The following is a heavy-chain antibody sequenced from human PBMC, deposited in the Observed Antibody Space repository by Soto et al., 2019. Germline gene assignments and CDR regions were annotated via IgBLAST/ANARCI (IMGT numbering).Heavy chain of an antibody. Sequence: GGSLRLSCAASGFTFSSYSMNWVRQAPGKGLEWVSSISSSSSYIYYADSVKGRFTITRDNAKNSLYLQMNSLRAEDTAVYYCARDQGYCSSTSCYRYYYYGMDVWGQGTTVTVS. V-gene: IGHV3-21*01. J-gene: IGHJ6*02. CDR2: ISSSSSYI. CDR3: ARDQGYCSSTSCYRYYYYGMDV. D-gene: IGHD2-2*01. CDR1: GFTFSSYS.